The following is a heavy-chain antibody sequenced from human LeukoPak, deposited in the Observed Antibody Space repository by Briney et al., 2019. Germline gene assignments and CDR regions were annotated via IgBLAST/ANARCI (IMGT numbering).Heavy chain of an antibody. CDR2: IIPIFGTA. V-gene: IGHV1-69*01. CDR1: GGTFSIYA. D-gene: IGHD6-19*01. J-gene: IGHJ4*02. CDR3: ARGGYSSGLLDY. Sequence: SSVKVSFKASGGTFSIYAISWVRQAPGQGLEWMGGIIPIFGTANYAQKFQGRVTITADESTSTAYMELSSLRSEDTAVYYCARGGYSSGLLDYWGQGTLVTVSS.